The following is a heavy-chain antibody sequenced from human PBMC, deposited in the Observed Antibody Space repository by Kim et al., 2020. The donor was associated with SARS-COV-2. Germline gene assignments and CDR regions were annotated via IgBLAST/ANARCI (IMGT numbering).Heavy chain of an antibody. J-gene: IGHJ4*02. CDR1: GFTFSSYA. CDR3: ARGKTWIQLWAKGY. D-gene: IGHD5-18*01. Sequence: GGSLRLSCAASGFTFSSYAMHWVRQAPGKGLEWVAVISYDGSNKYYADSVKGRFTISRDNSKNTLYLQMNSLRAEDTAVYYCARGKTWIQLWAKGYWGQG. V-gene: IGHV3-30*04. CDR2: ISYDGSNK.